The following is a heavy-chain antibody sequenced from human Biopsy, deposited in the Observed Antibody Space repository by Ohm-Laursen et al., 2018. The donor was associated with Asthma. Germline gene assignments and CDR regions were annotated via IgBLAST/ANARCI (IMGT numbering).Heavy chain of an antibody. J-gene: IGHJ6*02. CDR2: ISPIFGAI. D-gene: IGHD2/OR15-2a*01. CDR3: ARAVDYTQYYGIDV. Sequence: SVKVSCKASGGTLNNYAINWVRQAPGQGLEWMGGISPIFGAIRYAQNFQGRVTITADVFTNTVHMELSSLRSDDTAVYFCARAVDYTQYYGIDVWGQGTTVTVS. V-gene: IGHV1-69*13. CDR1: GGTLNNYA.